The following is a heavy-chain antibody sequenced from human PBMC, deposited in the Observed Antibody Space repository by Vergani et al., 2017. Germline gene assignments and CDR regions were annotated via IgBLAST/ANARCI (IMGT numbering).Heavy chain of an antibody. CDR3: ARYVTTMNWNYVDYFDY. Sequence: QVQLVQSGAEVKKPGSSVKVSCKASGGTFSSYAISWVRQAPGQGLEWMGRIIPIFGTANYAQKFQGRVTITADESTSTAYMELSSLRSEDTAVYYCARYVTTMNWNYVDYFDYWGQGTLVTVSS. V-gene: IGHV1-69*18. CDR1: GGTFSSYA. J-gene: IGHJ4*02. CDR2: IIPIFGTA. D-gene: IGHD1-7*01.